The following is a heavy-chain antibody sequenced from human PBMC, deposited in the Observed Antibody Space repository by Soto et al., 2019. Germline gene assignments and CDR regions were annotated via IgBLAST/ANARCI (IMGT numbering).Heavy chain of an antibody. V-gene: IGHV1-24*01. J-gene: IGHJ4*02. CDR2: FDPEDGET. CDR3: ATSISWSYGGRGYYFDY. Sequence: ASVKVSCKVSGYTLTELSMHWVRQAPGKGLEWMGGFDPEDGETIYAQKFQGRVTMTEDTSTDTAYMELSSLRSEDTAVYYCATSISWSYGGRGYYFDYWGQGTLVTVSS. CDR1: GYTLTELS. D-gene: IGHD1-26*01.